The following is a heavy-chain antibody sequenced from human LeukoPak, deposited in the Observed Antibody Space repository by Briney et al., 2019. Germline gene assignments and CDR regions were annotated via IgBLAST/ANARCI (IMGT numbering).Heavy chain of an antibody. J-gene: IGHJ6*03. CDR3: ARDREQWLVGYYYSYMDV. CDR1: GGSISSYY. Sequence: PAETLSLTCTVSGGSISSYYWSWIRQPAGKGLEWIGRIYTSGSTNYNPSLKSRVTMSVDTSKNQFSLKLSSVTAADTAVYYCARDREQWLVGYYYSYMDVWGKGTTVTVSS. D-gene: IGHD6-19*01. CDR2: IYTSGST. V-gene: IGHV4-4*07.